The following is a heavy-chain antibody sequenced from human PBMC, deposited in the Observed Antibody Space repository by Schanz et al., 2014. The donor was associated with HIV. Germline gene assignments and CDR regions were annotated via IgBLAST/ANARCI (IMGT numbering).Heavy chain of an antibody. CDR1: GFTFSSYA. V-gene: IGHV3-33*08. D-gene: IGHD4-17*01. CDR2: IWYDGSNK. CDR3: ATAAVTDYSDN. J-gene: IGHJ4*02. Sequence: VQLLESGGGLVRPGGSLRIFCATSGFTFSSYAMNWVRQAPGKGLEWVAVIWYDGSNKYYADSVKGRFTISRDNSKNTLYLQMNSLRGEDTAVYYCATAAVTDYSDNWGQGTLVTVSS.